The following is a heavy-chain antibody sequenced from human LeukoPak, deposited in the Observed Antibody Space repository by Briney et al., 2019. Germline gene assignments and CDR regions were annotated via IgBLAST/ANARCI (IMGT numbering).Heavy chain of an antibody. V-gene: IGHV3-33*01. CDR1: GFTFSSYG. D-gene: IGHD6-13*01. J-gene: IGHJ6*02. CDR3: ARGGDSSSWYRYYYYGMDV. Sequence: GGSLRLSCAASGFTFSSYGMHWVRQAPGKGLEWVAVIWYDGSNKYYADSVKGRFTISRDNSKNTLYLQMNSLRAEDTAVYYCARGGDSSSWYRYYYYGMDVWGQGTTVTASS. CDR2: IWYDGSNK.